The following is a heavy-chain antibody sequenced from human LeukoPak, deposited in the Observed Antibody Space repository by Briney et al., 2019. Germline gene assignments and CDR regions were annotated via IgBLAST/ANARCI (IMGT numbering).Heavy chain of an antibody. Sequence: GGSPRLSCAASGFTFSTYWMSWVRQAPGKGLAWVAKIQQFTISTDNAKNSLYLQMNSLRAEDTAVYFCHQPVTLPAWGQGTLVTVSS. J-gene: IGHJ5*02. D-gene: IGHD2-2*01. CDR2: IQQ. CDR3: HQPVTLPA. CDR1: GFTFSTYW. V-gene: IGHV3-7*03.